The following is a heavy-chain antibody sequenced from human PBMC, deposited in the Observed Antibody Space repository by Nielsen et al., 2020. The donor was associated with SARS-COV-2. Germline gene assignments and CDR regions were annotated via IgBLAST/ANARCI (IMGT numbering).Heavy chain of an antibody. V-gene: IGHV3-33*06. CDR3: AKGSVYMEYFDH. D-gene: IGHD5-18*01. J-gene: IGHJ1*01. Sequence: GESLKIPCAASGFTFSSYAMHWVRQAPGKGLEWVAVIWYDGGNEYYADSVKGRFTISRDNSKNTLYVQMNSLRAEDTAVYFCAKGSVYMEYFDHWGQGTLVTVSS. CDR1: GFTFSSYA. CDR2: IWYDGGNE.